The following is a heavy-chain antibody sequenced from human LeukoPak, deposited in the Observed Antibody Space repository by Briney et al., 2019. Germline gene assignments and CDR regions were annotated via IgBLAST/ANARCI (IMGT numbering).Heavy chain of an antibody. CDR3: ARDYFDSSDYPQTYYYYYMDV. CDR1: GFSFSRYN. CDR2: ISNTSTLI. J-gene: IGHJ6*03. D-gene: IGHD3-22*01. Sequence: PPETLRLSCPASGFSFSRYNMSWVRQPTGKGLEWIGSISNTSTLIYSADSVKGRFTISRDTAKNSLFLQMNSLRAEDTAIYYCARDYFDSSDYPQTYYYYYMDVWGKGTTVTVSS. V-gene: IGHV3-21*01.